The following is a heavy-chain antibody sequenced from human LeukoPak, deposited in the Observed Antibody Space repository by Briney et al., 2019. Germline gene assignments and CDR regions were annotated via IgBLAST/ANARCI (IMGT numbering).Heavy chain of an antibody. CDR1: GFTFDDYA. J-gene: IGHJ6*02. D-gene: IGHD2-15*01. CDR2: ISWNSGGI. Sequence: GGSLRLSCAASGFTFDDYAMHWVRQAPGKGLEWVSGISWNSGGIAYADSVKGRFTISRDNARNSLYLQMHSLRAEDTALYYCAKDSGVAATGYGMDVWGQGTTVTVSS. V-gene: IGHV3-9*01. CDR3: AKDSGVAATGYGMDV.